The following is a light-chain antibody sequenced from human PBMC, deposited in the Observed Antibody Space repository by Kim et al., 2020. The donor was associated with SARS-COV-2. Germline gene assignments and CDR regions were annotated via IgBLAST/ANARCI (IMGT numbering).Light chain of an antibody. V-gene: IGKV1-6*01. CDR2: AGS. J-gene: IGKJ4*01. CDR3: LQDYNYPLT. CDR1: QGIRND. Sequence: AAVGDRVTITCRASQGIRNDLGWYQQIPGKAPKLLISAGSTLESGVPSRFSGSGSATDFALTISSLQPEDFATYYCLQDYNYPLTFGGGTKVDIK.